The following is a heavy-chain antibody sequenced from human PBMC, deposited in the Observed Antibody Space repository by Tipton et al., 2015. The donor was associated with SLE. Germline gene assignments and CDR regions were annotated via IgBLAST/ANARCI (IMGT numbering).Heavy chain of an antibody. CDR2: INHSGST. V-gene: IGHV4-38-2*02. CDR3: ARRAAAGLRH. CDR1: GYSISSGYY. D-gene: IGHD6-13*01. Sequence: TLSLTCTVSGYSISSGYYWGWIRQPPGKRLEWIGEINHSGSTNYNPSLKSRVTISVDTSKNQFSLKLSSVTAADTAVYYCARRAAAGLRHWGQGTLVTVSS. J-gene: IGHJ1*01.